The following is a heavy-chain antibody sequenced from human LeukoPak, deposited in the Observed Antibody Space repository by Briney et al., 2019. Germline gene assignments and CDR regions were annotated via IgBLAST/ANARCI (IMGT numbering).Heavy chain of an antibody. CDR1: GFTFSSYW. J-gene: IGHJ6*02. Sequence: GGSLRLSCAASGFTFSSYWMSWVRQAPGKGLEWVSYISSSGTTIYHADSVGGRFTISRDSAKNSLYLQMDYLRAEDTAVYYCARPDDGMDVWGQGTTVTVSS. CDR3: ARPDDGMDV. D-gene: IGHD1-14*01. V-gene: IGHV3-48*01. CDR2: ISSSGTTI.